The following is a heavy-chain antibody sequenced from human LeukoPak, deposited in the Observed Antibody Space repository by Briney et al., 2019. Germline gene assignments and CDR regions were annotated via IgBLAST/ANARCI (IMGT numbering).Heavy chain of an antibody. V-gene: IGHV1-69*06. Sequence: ASVKLSCKASGGSFSSYGISWVRQAPGQGLERVGRIIPIFGTANYAQKFQERVNITADKSTSIVYMELSSLRAEDTAVYYCARRTTSVAFDIWGQGTMVSVSS. CDR3: ARRTTSVAFDI. J-gene: IGHJ3*02. CDR2: IIPIFGTA. CDR1: GGSFSSYG. D-gene: IGHD2-2*01.